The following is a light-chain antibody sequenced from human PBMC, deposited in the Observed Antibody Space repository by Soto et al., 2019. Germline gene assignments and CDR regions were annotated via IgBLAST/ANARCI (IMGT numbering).Light chain of an antibody. CDR3: QQYYSTWT. J-gene: IGKJ1*01. V-gene: IGKV4-1*01. Sequence: DIVMTQSPDSLAVSLGERATINCKSSQSVLYSSNNKNYLAWYQQKPGQPPKLLIYWASTRESWVPDRFSGSGSGTDLPLTIRSLYDEDVAVYYCQQYYSTWTFGQGTKVEIK. CDR2: WAS. CDR1: QSVLYSSNNKNY.